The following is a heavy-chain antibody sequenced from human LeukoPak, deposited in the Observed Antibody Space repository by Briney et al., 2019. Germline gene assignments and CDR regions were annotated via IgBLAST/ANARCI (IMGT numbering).Heavy chain of an antibody. V-gene: IGHV3-30-3*01. J-gene: IGHJ6*02. CDR2: ISYDGSNK. CDR1: GFTFSSYA. CDR3: ARGTTDDYYYYYGMDV. Sequence: GGSLRLSCAASGFTFSSYAMHWVRQAPGKGLEWVAVISYDGSNKYYADSVKGRFTFSRDNSKNTLYLQMNSLRAEDTAVYYCARGTTDDYYYYYGMDVWGQGTTVTVSS. D-gene: IGHD4-17*01.